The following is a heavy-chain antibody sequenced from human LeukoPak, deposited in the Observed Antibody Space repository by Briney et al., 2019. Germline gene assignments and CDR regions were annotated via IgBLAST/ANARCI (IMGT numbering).Heavy chain of an antibody. CDR3: AKVNMVRGVRTNWFDP. V-gene: IGHV1-18*01. D-gene: IGHD3-10*01. CDR2: ISAYNGNT. J-gene: IGHJ5*02. CDR1: GYTFTSYG. Sequence: ASVKVSCKASGYTFTSYGISWVRQAPGQGLEWMGWISAYNGNTNYAQKFQGRVTMTRDTSISTAYMELSRLRSDDTAVYYCAKVNMVRGVRTNWFDPWGQGTLVTVSS.